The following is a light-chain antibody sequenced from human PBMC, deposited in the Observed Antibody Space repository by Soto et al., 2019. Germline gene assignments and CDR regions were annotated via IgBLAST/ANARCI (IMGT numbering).Light chain of an antibody. CDR3: AAWDDSLNGHVL. J-gene: IGLJ2*01. CDR2: YNN. Sequence: QLVLTQPPSASGTPGQRVTISCSGNSSNIGSNSVNWYQRLPGTAPKLLIYYNNQRPSGVPDRFSGSKSGTSASLAISGLQSEDEADYYCAAWDDSLNGHVLFGGGTKLTV. CDR1: SSNIGSNS. V-gene: IGLV1-44*01.